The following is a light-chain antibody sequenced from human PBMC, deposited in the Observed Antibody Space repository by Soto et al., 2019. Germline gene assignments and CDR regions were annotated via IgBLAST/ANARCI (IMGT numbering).Light chain of an antibody. Sequence: EIVLTQSPGTLSLSPGERATLSCRASQSVSSHLAWYQQRPGQAPRLLIYGASSRATGIPDRFSGSGSGTDFTLTIIRLEPEDFELYYCQQYGNSPPLTFGGGTKVEIK. CDR1: QSVSSH. CDR2: GAS. CDR3: QQYGNSPPLT. V-gene: IGKV3-20*01. J-gene: IGKJ4*01.